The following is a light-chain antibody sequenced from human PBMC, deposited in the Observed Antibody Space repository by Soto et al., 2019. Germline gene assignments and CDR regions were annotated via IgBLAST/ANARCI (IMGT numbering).Light chain of an antibody. J-gene: IGKJ4*01. V-gene: IGKV1-33*01. CDR1: QDISNY. CDR3: QQYDNLPLG. CDR2: DAS. Sequence: DIQMTQSPSSLSASVGDRVTITCQASQDISNYLNWYQQKPGKAPKLLIYDASNLETGVPSRFSGSGSGTDFTFTISSPQPEDIATYYCQQYDNLPLGFGGGTKVEIK.